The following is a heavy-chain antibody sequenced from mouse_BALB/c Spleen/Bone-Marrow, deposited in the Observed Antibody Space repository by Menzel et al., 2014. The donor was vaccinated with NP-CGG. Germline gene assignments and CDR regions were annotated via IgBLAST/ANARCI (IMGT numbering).Heavy chain of an antibody. CDR1: GYSITSGYY. CDR3: ARGNYVDY. Sequence: EVQLVESGPGLVKPSQSLSLPCSVTGYSITSGYYCNWIRQFPGNTLEWMGYISYDGSNNYNPSLKNRISITRDTSKNQFFLKLNSVTTEDTATYYCARGNYVDYWGQGTTLTVSS. V-gene: IGHV3-6*02. CDR2: ISYDGSN. J-gene: IGHJ2*01.